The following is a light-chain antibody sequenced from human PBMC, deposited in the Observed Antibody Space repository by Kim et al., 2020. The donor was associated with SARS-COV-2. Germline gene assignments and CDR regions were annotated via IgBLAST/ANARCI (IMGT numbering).Light chain of an antibody. Sequence: VGDRVTITCRASQRISSWLAWYQQKPGKAPKLLIYKASSLESGVPSRFSGSGSGTEFTLTISSLQPDDFATYYCQQYNSYSPKYTFGQGTKLEI. CDR2: KAS. CDR1: QRISSW. V-gene: IGKV1-5*03. J-gene: IGKJ2*01. CDR3: QQYNSYSPKYT.